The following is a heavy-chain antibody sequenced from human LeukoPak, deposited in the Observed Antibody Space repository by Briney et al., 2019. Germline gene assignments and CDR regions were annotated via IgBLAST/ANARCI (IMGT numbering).Heavy chain of an antibody. D-gene: IGHD3-10*01. J-gene: IGHJ5*02. Sequence: PSEPLSLTCTVSGGSISSSYWSWIRQPPGKGLEGIGYIYYSGSTNYNPSLKSRVTISVHTSTNQSPLKLGSVTAAHTAVYYCVRLATRITMGQGGTRNWFDPWGQGTLVTVSS. CDR3: VRLATRITMGQGGTRNWFDP. CDR1: GGSISSSY. V-gene: IGHV4-59*08. CDR2: IYYSGST.